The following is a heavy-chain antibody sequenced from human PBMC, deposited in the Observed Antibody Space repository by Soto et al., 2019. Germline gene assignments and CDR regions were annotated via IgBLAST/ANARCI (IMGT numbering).Heavy chain of an antibody. D-gene: IGHD2-21*01. CDR3: ARGAVDWSYYYYYMDV. Sequence: PGGSLRLSCAASGFTFSSYWMSWVRQAPGKGLEWVANIKQDGSEKYYVDSVKGRFTISRDNAKNSLYLQMNSLRAEDTAVYYCARGAVDWSYYYYYMDVWGKGTTVTVSS. CDR1: GFTFSSYW. J-gene: IGHJ6*03. CDR2: IKQDGSEK. V-gene: IGHV3-7*01.